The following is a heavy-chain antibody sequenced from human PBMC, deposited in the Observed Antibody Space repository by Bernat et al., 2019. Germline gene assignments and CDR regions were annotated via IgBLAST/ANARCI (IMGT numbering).Heavy chain of an antibody. Sequence: EVQLVESGGGLVQPGGSLRLSCAASGFTFSSYEMNWVRQAPGKGLEWVSYISSSGSTIYYADSVKGRFTISRDNAKNSLYLQMNSLRAEDTAVYYCGGGGGVYCSGGSCYLGSAFDIWGQGTMVTVSS. V-gene: IGHV3-48*03. CDR3: GGGGGVYCSGGSCYLGSAFDI. CDR1: GFTFSSYE. CDR2: ISSSGSTI. D-gene: IGHD2-15*01. J-gene: IGHJ3*02.